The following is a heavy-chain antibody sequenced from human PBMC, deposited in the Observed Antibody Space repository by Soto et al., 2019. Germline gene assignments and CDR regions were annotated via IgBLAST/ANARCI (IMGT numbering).Heavy chain of an antibody. CDR1: GFTFSSYG. D-gene: IGHD3-22*01. V-gene: IGHV3-30*18. CDR3: AKASSENWFDP. Sequence: QVQLVESGGGVVQPGRSLRLSCAASGFTFSSYGMHWVRQAPGKGLEWVAVISYDGSNKYYADSVKGRFTISRDNSKNTLYLQMNSLRAEDTAVYYCAKASSENWFDPWGQGPLVTVSS. CDR2: ISYDGSNK. J-gene: IGHJ5*02.